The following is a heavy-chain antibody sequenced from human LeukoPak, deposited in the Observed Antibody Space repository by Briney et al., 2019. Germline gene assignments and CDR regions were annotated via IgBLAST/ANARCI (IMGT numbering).Heavy chain of an antibody. CDR3: ARLGVGSDCSGGSCIDY. V-gene: IGHV1-69*13. CDR1: GGTFSSYA. Sequence: ASVKVSCKASGGTFSSYAISWVRQAPGQGLEWMGGIIPIFGTANYAQKFQGRVTITADESTSTAYMELSSLRSEDTAVYYCARLGVGSDCSGGSCIDYWGQGTLVTVSS. J-gene: IGHJ4*02. D-gene: IGHD2-15*01. CDR2: IIPIFGTA.